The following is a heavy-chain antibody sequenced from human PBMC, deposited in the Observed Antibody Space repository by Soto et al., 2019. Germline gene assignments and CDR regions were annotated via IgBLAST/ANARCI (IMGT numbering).Heavy chain of an antibody. CDR2: ISSNGGTT. J-gene: IGHJ4*02. Sequence: EVQLAESGGGMVQPGGSLRLSCVASGFTFSSYDMHWVRQAPGKGLEYVSSISSNGGTTYYGNSVKGRFTISRDNSMNTLYLQMGSRRAEDMAVYYCVRRVSGNYDYWGQGTLVTVSS. CDR3: VRRVSGNYDY. D-gene: IGHD1-7*01. V-gene: IGHV3-64*01. CDR1: GFTFSSYD.